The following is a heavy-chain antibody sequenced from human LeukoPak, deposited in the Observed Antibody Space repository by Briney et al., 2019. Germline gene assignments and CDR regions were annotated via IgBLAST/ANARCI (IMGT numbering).Heavy chain of an antibody. CDR1: GGSISSGGYY. J-gene: IGHJ4*02. V-gene: IGHV4-31*03. CDR3: ARGGARSEYQLLYGTFDY. CDR2: INHSGST. Sequence: SQTLSLTCTVSGGSISSGGYYWSWIRQHPGKGLEWIGEINHSGSTNYNPSLKSRVTISVDTSKNQFSLKLSSVTAADTAVYYCARGGARSEYQLLYGTFDYWGQGTLVTVSS. D-gene: IGHD2-2*02.